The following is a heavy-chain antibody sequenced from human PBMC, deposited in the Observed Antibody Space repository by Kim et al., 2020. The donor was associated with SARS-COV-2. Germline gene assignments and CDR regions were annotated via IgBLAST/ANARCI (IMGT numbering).Heavy chain of an antibody. V-gene: IGHV3-21*01. Sequence: GGSLRLSCAASGFTFSSYSMNWVRQAPGKGLEWVSSISSSSSYIYYADSVKGRFTISRDNAKNSLYLQMNSLRAEDTAVYYCARAYCSGGSCYSIYYYGMDVWGQGTTVTVSS. D-gene: IGHD2-15*01. CDR1: GFTFSSYS. CDR3: ARAYCSGGSCYSIYYYGMDV. J-gene: IGHJ6*02. CDR2: ISSSSSYI.